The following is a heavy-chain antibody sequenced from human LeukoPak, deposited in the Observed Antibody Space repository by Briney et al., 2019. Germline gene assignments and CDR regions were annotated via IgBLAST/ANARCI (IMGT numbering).Heavy chain of an antibody. CDR3: ARQRGVTAFDC. CDR1: GGSISSSSYY. Sequence: SSETLSLTCTVSGGSISSSSYYWGWIRQPPGKGLEWIGSIYYSGSTYYNPSLKSRVTISVDTSKNQFSLTLSSVTAADTAVYYCARQRGVTAFDCWGQGTLVTVSS. J-gene: IGHJ4*02. D-gene: IGHD2-21*02. V-gene: IGHV4-39*01. CDR2: IYYSGST.